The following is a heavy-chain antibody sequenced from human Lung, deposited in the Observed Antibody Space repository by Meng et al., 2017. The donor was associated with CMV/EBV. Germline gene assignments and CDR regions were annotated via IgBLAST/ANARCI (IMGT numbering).Heavy chain of an antibody. J-gene: IGHJ3*02. CDR1: GYSFTGYY. Sequence: ASVKVSCKAFGYSFTGYYMHWVRQAPGQGLEWMGWINPNSGGTKYAEKFQGRVTMTRDWSISTAYLEVNRLTSDDTAVYYCARVLPVNAVDIWGPGTMVTVSS. CDR3: ARVLPVNAVDI. CDR2: INPNSGGT. V-gene: IGHV1-2*02.